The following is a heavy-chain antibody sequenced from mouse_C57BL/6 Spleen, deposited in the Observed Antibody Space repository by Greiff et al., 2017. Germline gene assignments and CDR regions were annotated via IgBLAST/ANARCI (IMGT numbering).Heavy chain of an antibody. D-gene: IGHD2-4*01. V-gene: IGHV1-61*01. CDR3: ARKGPDDYDDRGYYAIDC. CDR2: IYPSDSEP. J-gene: IGHJ4*01. Sequence: QVQLQQPGAELVRPGSSVKQSYKASGYTFHSSWLDWVKQRPGQGLEWIGNIYPSDSEPHYNQKFKDKATLTVDKSSSTSYMQLSILTSEDSWVYYCARKGPDDYDDRGYYAIDCWGQGTSVTVSS. CDR1: GYTFHSSW.